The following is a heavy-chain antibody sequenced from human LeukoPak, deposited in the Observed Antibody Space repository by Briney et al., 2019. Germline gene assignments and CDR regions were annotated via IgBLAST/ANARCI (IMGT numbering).Heavy chain of an antibody. CDR2: INSDGSTI. CDR3: ARRPYNSGWYDY. Sequence: PGRSLRLSCTASGFTFRNYAMHWVRQAPGKGPEWVAYINSDGSTIHYADSVKGRLTISRDNARNLLVLQMSSLRVEDTAIYYCARRPYNSGWYDYWGQGTLVSVSS. V-gene: IGHV3-48*03. D-gene: IGHD6-19*01. J-gene: IGHJ4*02. CDR1: GFTFRNYA.